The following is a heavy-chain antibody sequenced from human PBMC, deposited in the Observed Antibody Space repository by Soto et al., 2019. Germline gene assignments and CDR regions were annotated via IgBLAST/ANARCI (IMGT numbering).Heavy chain of an antibody. CDR2: FSATSENT. D-gene: IGHD6-19*01. J-gene: IGHJ4*02. CDR1: GFFFSSYT. V-gene: IGHV3-23*01. Sequence: EVQLLESGGGLVQPGGSLRLSCVGSGFFFSSYTMTWVRQAPGKGLEWVSSFSATSENTYYADSVRGRFTISRDNSKDPPFLPNDNPAGEGHALYFWAEAEDQQWVRLPFDYWGQGILVIVSS. CDR3: AEAEDQQWVRLPFDY.